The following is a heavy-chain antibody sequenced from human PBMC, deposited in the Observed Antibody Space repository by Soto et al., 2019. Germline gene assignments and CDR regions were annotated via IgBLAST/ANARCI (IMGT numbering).Heavy chain of an antibody. V-gene: IGHV3-21*04. Sequence: PGGSLRLSCAASGFTFRSYSMNWVRQAPGKGLEWVSSISSSSSYIYYADSVKGRYTISRDNAKNSLYLQMNSLRADDTAVYYCARDGATVTSYFDYWGQGTLVTVSS. CDR3: ARDGATVTSYFDY. D-gene: IGHD4-17*01. J-gene: IGHJ4*02. CDR2: ISSSSSYI. CDR1: GFTFRSYS.